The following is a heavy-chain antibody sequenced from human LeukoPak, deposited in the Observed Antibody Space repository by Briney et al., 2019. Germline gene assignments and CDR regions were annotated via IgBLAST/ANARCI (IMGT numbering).Heavy chain of an antibody. D-gene: IGHD5-12*01. CDR1: GFTFSSYA. J-gene: IGHJ4*02. V-gene: IGHV3-23*01. CDR3: AKDKVFGGYAPTYFDY. Sequence: PGGSLRLSCAASGFTFSSYAMSWVRQAPGKGLEWVSAISGSGGSTYYADSVKGRFTISRDNSKNTLYLQMNSLRAEDTAVYYCAKDKVFGGYAPTYFDYWGQGTLVTVSS. CDR2: ISGSGGST.